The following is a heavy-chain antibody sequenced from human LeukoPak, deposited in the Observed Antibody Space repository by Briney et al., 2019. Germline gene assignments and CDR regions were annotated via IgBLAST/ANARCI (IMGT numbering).Heavy chain of an antibody. V-gene: IGHV3-21*01. CDR2: ITSTSSYI. D-gene: IGHD1-26*01. CDR3: ARDPYSGSYGDYYYYYMDV. J-gene: IGHJ6*03. Sequence: PGGSLRLSCAASGFTFSSYSMNWVRQAPGKGLEWVSSITSTSSYIYYADSVKGRFTISRDNAENSLYPQMNSLRAEDTAVYYCARDPYSGSYGDYYYYYMDVWGKGTTVTISS. CDR1: GFTFSSYS.